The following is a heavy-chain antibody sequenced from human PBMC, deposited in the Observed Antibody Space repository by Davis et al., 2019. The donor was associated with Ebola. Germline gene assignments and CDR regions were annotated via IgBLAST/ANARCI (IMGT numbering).Heavy chain of an antibody. CDR2: IRSKANSYAT. Sequence: GGSLRLSCAASGFTFSGSAMHWVRQASGKGLEWVGRIRSKANSYATAYAASVKGRFTISRDDSKNTAYLQMNSLKTEDTAVYYCAGPLPYCSSTSCPGHYWGQGTLVTVSS. J-gene: IGHJ4*02. V-gene: IGHV3-73*01. CDR1: GFTFSGSA. D-gene: IGHD2-2*01. CDR3: AGPLPYCSSTSCPGHY.